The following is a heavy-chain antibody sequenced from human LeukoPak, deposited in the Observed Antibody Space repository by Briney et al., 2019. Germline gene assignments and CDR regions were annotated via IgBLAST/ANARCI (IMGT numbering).Heavy chain of an antibody. CDR1: GFTFSSYG. CDR3: AKIPYDFWSSYTQFDH. Sequence: PGGSLRLSCAASGFTFSSYGMHSVRQAPGKGLEWLAFIRYDGSNKYYADSVKGRFTISRDNSKNTLYLQMNSLRAEYTAVYYWAKIPYDFWSSYTQFDHWGQGTLVTVSS. J-gene: IGHJ4*02. D-gene: IGHD3-3*01. V-gene: IGHV3-30*02. CDR2: IRYDGSNK.